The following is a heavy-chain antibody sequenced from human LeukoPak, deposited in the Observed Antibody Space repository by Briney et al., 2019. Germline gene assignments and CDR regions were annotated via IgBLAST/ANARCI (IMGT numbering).Heavy chain of an antibody. D-gene: IGHD3-9*01. CDR1: GYTFTSYE. CDR3: ARDILTGPTNWFDP. J-gene: IGHJ5*02. V-gene: IGHV1-8*01. CDR2: MNPNSSDT. Sequence: ASVKVSCKASGYTFTSYEINWVRQATGQGLEWMGWMNPNSSDTGYAQKFQGRVTMTRDTSISTAYMELSSLRSEDTAVYYCARDILTGPTNWFDPWGQGTLVTVSS.